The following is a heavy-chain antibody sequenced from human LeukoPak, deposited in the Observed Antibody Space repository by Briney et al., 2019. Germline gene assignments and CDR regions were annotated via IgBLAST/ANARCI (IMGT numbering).Heavy chain of an antibody. CDR3: ARALYGDYDFDY. V-gene: IGHV1-69*05. J-gene: IGHJ4*02. Sequence: SVTVSCKVSGGTFSSYAISWVRQAPGQGLEWMGRIIPIFGTANYAQKFQGRVTITTDESTSTAYMELSSLRSEDTAVYYCARALYGDYDFDYWGQGTLVTVSS. CDR1: GGTFSSYA. D-gene: IGHD4-17*01. CDR2: IIPIFGTA.